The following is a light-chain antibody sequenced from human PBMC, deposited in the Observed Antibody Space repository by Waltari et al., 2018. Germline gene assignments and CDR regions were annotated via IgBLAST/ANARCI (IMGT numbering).Light chain of an antibody. Sequence: DIQMTQSPSSLPASVGARVTITCRARQDIRNSLAWYQQKPGKVPKLLMYSASTLQSGVPSRFSGSGSGTDFTLTISSLQPEDVAAYYCQKYNSAPLAFGPGTKVDIK. CDR2: SAS. CDR3: QKYNSAPLA. V-gene: IGKV1-27*01. J-gene: IGKJ3*01. CDR1: QDIRNS.